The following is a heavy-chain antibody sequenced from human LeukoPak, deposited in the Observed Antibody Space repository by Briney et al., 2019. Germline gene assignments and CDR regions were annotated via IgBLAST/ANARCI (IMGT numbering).Heavy chain of an antibody. CDR2: IRYDGSHK. Sequence: GESLSLSCAASGFTFSSYGMHWVRQAPGKGLEWVAFIRYDGSHKYYADSVTGRFTLSRDNSKNTLFLQMNSLRPEDTAVYYCAKDQYQLLLSYYHMDVWGKGTTVTVSS. CDR1: GFTFSSYG. J-gene: IGHJ6*03. D-gene: IGHD2-2*01. CDR3: AKDQYQLLLSYYHMDV. V-gene: IGHV3-30*02.